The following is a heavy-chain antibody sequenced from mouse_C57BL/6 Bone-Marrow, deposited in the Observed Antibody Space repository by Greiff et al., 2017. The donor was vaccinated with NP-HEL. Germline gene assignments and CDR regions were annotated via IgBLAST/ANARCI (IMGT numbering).Heavy chain of an antibody. CDR3: ARHDYIRFAY. V-gene: IGHV5-15*01. CDR1: GFTFSDYG. Sequence: EVQRVESGGGLVQPGGSLKLSCAASGFTFSDYGMAWVRQAPRKGPEWVAFISNLAYSIYYADTVTGRFTISRENAKNTLYLEMSSLRSEDTAMYYCARHDYIRFAYWGQVTLVTVSA. CDR2: ISNLAYSI. D-gene: IGHD1-3*01. J-gene: IGHJ3*01.